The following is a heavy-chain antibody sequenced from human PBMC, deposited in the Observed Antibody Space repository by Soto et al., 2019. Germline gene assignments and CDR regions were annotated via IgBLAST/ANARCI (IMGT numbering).Heavy chain of an antibody. V-gene: IGHV3-53*01. CDR3: ARSSGYSSSWYPDAFDI. J-gene: IGHJ3*02. CDR2: IYSGGST. D-gene: IGHD6-13*01. CDR1: GFTVSSNY. Sequence: GSLRLSCAASGFTVSSNYMSWVRQAPGKGLEWVSVIYSGGSTYYADSVKGRFTISRDNSKNTLYLQMNSLRAEDTAVYYCARSSGYSSSWYPDAFDIWGQGTMVTV.